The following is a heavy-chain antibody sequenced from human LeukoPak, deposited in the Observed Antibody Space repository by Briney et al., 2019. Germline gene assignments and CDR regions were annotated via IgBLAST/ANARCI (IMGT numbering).Heavy chain of an antibody. CDR3: ARSRYDYIWGIDY. J-gene: IGHJ4*02. CDR1: GFTFSSYA. Sequence: GGSLRLSCAASGFTFSSYAMSWVRQAPGKGLEWVSAISGSGGSTYYADSVKGRFTISRDNSKNTLYLQMNSLRDEDTAVFYCARSRYDYIWGIDYWGQGTLVTISS. CDR2: ISGSGGST. D-gene: IGHD3-16*01. V-gene: IGHV3-23*01.